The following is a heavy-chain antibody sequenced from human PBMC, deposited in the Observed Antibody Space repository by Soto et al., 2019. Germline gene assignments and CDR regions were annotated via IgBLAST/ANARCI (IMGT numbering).Heavy chain of an antibody. CDR3: ARSVRSGTFPYYYYAMDV. D-gene: IGHD3-10*01. Sequence: EVQLVESGGGLVQPGGSLRLSCAASGFTSSNFWMHWVRQALGKGLVWVSRINNDGSSTTYADSVTGRFTISRANAKNTPDRQMHGLRDEDMAVSDCARSVRSGTFPYYYYAMDVWGQGTTVTVSS. V-gene: IGHV3-74*01. CDR1: GFTSSNFW. CDR2: INNDGSST. J-gene: IGHJ6*02.